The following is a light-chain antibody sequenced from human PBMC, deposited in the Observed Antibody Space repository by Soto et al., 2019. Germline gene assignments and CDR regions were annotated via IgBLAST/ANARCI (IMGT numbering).Light chain of an antibody. V-gene: IGLV2-14*01. J-gene: IGLJ1*01. CDR1: SSDVGAYNY. CDR3: NSYAGTSYF. CDR2: DVS. Sequence: QSVLTQPASVSGTPGQSITISCTGTSSDVGAYNYVSWYQQYPGKAPKLIIYDVSNRPSGVSCRFSGSKSGNTASLTISELQAEDEADYYCNSYAGTSYFFGNGTKVT.